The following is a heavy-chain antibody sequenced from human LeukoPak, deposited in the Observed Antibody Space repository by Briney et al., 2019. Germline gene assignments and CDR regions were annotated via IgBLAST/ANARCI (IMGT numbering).Heavy chain of an antibody. Sequence: ASVKVSCKASGYTFTSYGISWGRQAPAQGLEWMGWISACNGNTNYAQKLQGRVTMTTDTSTSTAYMELRSLRSDDTAVYYCAREGASPYYDSSGYYHYFDYWGQGTLVTVSS. CDR2: ISACNGNT. V-gene: IGHV1-18*01. CDR1: GYTFTSYG. CDR3: AREGASPYYDSSGYYHYFDY. J-gene: IGHJ4*02. D-gene: IGHD3-22*01.